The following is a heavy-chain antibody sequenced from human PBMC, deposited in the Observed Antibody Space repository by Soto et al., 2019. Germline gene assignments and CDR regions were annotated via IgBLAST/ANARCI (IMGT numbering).Heavy chain of an antibody. Sequence: SETLSLTCTVSGGSISSSSYYWGWIRQPPGKGLEWIGSIYYSGKTYYNPSLKSRVTLSVDTSKNQFSLKLSSVTAADTAVYYCARQSGSYWKDFHYWGQGTPVTVSS. V-gene: IGHV4-39*01. CDR2: IYYSGKT. J-gene: IGHJ4*02. D-gene: IGHD1-26*01. CDR1: GGSISSSSYY. CDR3: ARQSGSYWKDFHY.